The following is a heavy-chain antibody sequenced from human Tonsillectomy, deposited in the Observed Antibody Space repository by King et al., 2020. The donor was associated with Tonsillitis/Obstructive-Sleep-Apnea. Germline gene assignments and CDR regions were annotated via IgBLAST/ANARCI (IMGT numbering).Heavy chain of an antibody. CDR1: GGSFSTYY. J-gene: IGHJ5*01. CDR2: INHSGST. Sequence: VQLQQWGAGLLKPSETLSLSCAVYGGSFSTYYWSWIRQPPGKGLEWIGEINHSGSTNFNPSLKSRVAISIDTSKNQFSLKLSSVTAADTAVYYCARGYYDFWRGYYGAYRFDSWGQGTLVTVSS. CDR3: ARGYYDFWRGYYGAYRFDS. V-gene: IGHV4-34*01. D-gene: IGHD3-3*01.